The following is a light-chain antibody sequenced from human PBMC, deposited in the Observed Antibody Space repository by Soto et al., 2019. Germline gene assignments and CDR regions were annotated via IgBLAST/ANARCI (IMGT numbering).Light chain of an antibody. CDR1: SSNIGSNT. V-gene: IGLV1-44*01. Sequence: QSALTQPPSASGTPGQRVTISCSGSSSNIGSNTVNWYQQLPGTAPKLLIYSNNQRPSGVPDRFSGSKSGTSASLAISGLQSEDEADYYCAAWEDSLNCRVFGTGTRSPS. J-gene: IGLJ1*01. CDR3: AAWEDSLNCRV. CDR2: SNN.